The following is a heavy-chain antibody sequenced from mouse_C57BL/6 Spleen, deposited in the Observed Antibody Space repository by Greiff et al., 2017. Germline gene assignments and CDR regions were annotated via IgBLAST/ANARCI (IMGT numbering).Heavy chain of an antibody. D-gene: IGHD2-2*01. CDR3: AGEGLVTTPWFAY. Sequence: QVQLQQPGAELVRPGSSVKLSCKASGYTFTSYWMDWVKQRPGQGLEWIGNIYPSDSDTHYNQKFKAKATLTVDKSSSTAYMQLSSLTSDDSAVYYCAGEGLVTTPWFAYWGQGTLVTVSA. V-gene: IGHV1-61*01. J-gene: IGHJ3*01. CDR2: IYPSDSDT. CDR1: GYTFTSYW.